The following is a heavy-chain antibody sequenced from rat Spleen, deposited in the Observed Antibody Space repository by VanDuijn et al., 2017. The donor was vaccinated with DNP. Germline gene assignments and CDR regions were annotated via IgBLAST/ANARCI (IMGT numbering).Heavy chain of an antibody. CDR2: INMGSGGT. CDR1: GYTFTNNY. J-gene: IGHJ3*01. CDR3: AGTEALGRFAY. D-gene: IGHD1-11*01. V-gene: IGHV1-43*01. Sequence: QVQLQQSGGELAKPGSSVKISCKASGYTFTNNYIGWIKQTTGQGLEYFGYINMGSGGTNYNEKFKVRATLTVDKSSSTAFMQLSSLTPDDSAVYYCAGTEALGRFAYWGQGTLVTVSS.